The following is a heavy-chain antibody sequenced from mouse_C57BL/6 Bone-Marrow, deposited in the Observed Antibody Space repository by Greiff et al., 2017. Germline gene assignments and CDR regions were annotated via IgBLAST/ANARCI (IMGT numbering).Heavy chain of an antibody. D-gene: IGHD2-14*01. V-gene: IGHV1-59*01. CDR1: GYTFPSYW. Sequence: QVQLQQPGAELVRPGTSVKLSCKASGYTFPSYWRHWVKQRPGQGLEWIGVIDPSDSYTNYNQQFKGKATLTVEKSSSTAYMQLSSLTSEVAAVYCCARGVRQGHWGQGTRVTVSA. CDR2: IDPSDSYT. CDR3: ARGVRQGH. J-gene: IGHJ3*01.